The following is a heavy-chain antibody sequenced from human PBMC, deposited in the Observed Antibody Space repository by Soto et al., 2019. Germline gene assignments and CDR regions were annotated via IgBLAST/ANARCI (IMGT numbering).Heavy chain of an antibody. J-gene: IGHJ5*02. D-gene: IGHD3-16*02. CDR2: INHSGST. CDR1: GRSFSGYY. V-gene: IGHV4-34*01. CDR3: ARGREELSMYNWFYP. Sequence: SETLSLTCAVYGRSFSGYYWSWIRQPPGKGLEWIGEINHSGSTNYNPSLKSRVTISVDTSKNQFSLKLSSVTAADTAVYYCARGREELSMYNWFYPWGQGTLVTVSS.